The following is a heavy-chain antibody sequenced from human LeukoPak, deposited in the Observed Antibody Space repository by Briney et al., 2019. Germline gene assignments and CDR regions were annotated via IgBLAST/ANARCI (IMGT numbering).Heavy chain of an antibody. CDR1: GGSISSGDYY. J-gene: IGHJ4*02. Sequence: SQTLSLTCTVSGGSISSGDYYWRWLRQPPGKGGEWFGYIYYSVSTYYNPSLNSRVTISVDTSKNQFSLKLSSVTAADTAVYYCAREGEIAAAGTFRHWGQGTLVTVSS. CDR2: IYYSVST. D-gene: IGHD6-13*01. V-gene: IGHV4-30-4*08. CDR3: AREGEIAAAGTFRH.